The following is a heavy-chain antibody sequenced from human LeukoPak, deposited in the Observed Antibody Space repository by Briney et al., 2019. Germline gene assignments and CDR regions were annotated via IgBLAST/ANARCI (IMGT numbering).Heavy chain of an antibody. J-gene: IGHJ4*02. CDR1: RYTFSNYE. CDR2: MKHNSGGT. CDR3: ARLGIGYAMNAAGVDY. Sequence: ASVKVSCKASRYTFSNYEINWVRQATGQGLEWMGWMKHNSGGTNYAQKFQGRVTMTRDTSISTAYMELSRLRSDDTAVYYCARLGIGYAMNAAGVDYWGQGTMVTVSS. V-gene: IGHV1-2*02. D-gene: IGHD2-8*01.